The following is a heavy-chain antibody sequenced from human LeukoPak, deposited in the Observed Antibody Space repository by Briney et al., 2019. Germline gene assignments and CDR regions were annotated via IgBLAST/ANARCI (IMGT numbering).Heavy chain of an antibody. CDR3: ARGTYDSSGSIDY. CDR2: IYSGGST. J-gene: IGHJ4*02. CDR1: GFTFSNYW. D-gene: IGHD3-22*01. V-gene: IGHV3-53*01. Sequence: GGSLRLSCAASGFTFSNYWMHWVRQDPGKGLEWVSVIYSGGSTYYADSVKGRFTISRDNSKNTLYLQMNSLRAEDTAVYYCARGTYDSSGSIDYWGQGTLVTVSS.